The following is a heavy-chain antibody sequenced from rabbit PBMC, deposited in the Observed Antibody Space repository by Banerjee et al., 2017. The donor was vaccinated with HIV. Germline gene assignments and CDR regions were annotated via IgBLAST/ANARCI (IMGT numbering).Heavy chain of an antibody. Sequence: QEQLKESGGGLVQPGGSLKLSCKASEFDFSIYAITWVRQAPGKGLEYIGYIYGGSSGSTYYASWAKGRFTISKTSSTTVTLQMTSLTAADTATYFCARDLAGVIGWNFNLWGPGTLVTVS. V-gene: IGHV1S45*01. CDR2: IYGGSSGST. J-gene: IGHJ4*01. CDR1: EFDFSIYA. D-gene: IGHD4-1*01. CDR3: ARDLAGVIGWNFNL.